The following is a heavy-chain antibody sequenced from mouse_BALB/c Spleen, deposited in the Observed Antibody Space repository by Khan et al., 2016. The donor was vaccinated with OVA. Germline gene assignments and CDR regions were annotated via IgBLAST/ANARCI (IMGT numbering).Heavy chain of an antibody. V-gene: IGHV1-61*01. CDR1: GYTFTSYW. Sequence: QVQLQQPGAELERPGASVKLSCKASGYTFTSYWMNWVRQRPGQSLEWVGKINPSDSESHYNQKFKDKATLTVDKTSGTAYMQLSRLTSEDYAVFYCTRREEYGDDPSWFAYWGQGTLVTVSA. J-gene: IGHJ3*01. D-gene: IGHD2-2*01. CDR2: INPSDSES. CDR3: TRREEYGDDPSWFAY.